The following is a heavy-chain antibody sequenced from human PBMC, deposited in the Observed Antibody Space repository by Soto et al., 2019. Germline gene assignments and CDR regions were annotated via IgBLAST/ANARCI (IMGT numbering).Heavy chain of an antibody. CDR3: AREDSIIIPAVSDF. V-gene: IGHV3-21*01. Sequence: GGSLRLSCTVSGFTFNNYGINWVRQAPGKGLEWVSSVSKSGYAYYSDSVKGRFTISRDNAKNSVSLQMNTLRVEDTAVYYCAREDSIIIPAVSDFWGQGTLVTVAS. D-gene: IGHD3-22*01. CDR2: VSKSGYA. J-gene: IGHJ4*02. CDR1: GFTFNNYG.